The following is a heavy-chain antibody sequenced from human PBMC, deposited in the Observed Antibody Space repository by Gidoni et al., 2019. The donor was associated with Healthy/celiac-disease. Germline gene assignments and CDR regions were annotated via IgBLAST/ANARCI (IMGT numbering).Heavy chain of an antibody. CDR3: AKDRSRLRSSSWSGPFDY. J-gene: IGHJ4*02. Sequence: QVQLVESGGGVVQPGRSLRLSCAASGFPFSNYGMHWVRHAPGQGVEWVAVISYDGSNKYYADAVKGRFTISRDNSKNTLYLQMNSLRAEDTAVYYCAKDRSRLRSSSWSGPFDYWGQGTLVTVSS. D-gene: IGHD6-13*01. V-gene: IGHV3-30*18. CDR1: GFPFSNYG. CDR2: ISYDGSNK.